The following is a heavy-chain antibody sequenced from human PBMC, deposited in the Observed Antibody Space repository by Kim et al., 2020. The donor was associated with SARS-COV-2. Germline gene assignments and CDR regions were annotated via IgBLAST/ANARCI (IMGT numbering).Heavy chain of an antibody. CDR1: GFTFSSYA. D-gene: IGHD4-17*01. J-gene: IGHJ4*02. CDR3: AKGTTVNTREGPAC. V-gene: IGHV3-23*01. Sequence: GGSLRLSCVASGFTFSSYAMSWVRLAPGKGLEWVSAISGSGGSTFFADSAKGRFTISRANSENTLYLQMNSLRAEDTAVYYCAKGTTVNTREGPACWGQGTLVTVSS. CDR2: ISGSGGST.